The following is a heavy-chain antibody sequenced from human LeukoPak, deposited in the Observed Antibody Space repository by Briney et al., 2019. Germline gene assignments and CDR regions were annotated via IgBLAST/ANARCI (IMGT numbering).Heavy chain of an antibody. D-gene: IGHD3-10*01. V-gene: IGHV3-48*01. J-gene: IGHJ5*02. CDR2: ISSSSTTI. Sequence: PGGSLRLSCAASGFIFSSYSMKWVRQAPGKGLEWVSYISSSSTTIYYADSVKGRFTISRDNSKNTLYLQMNSLRAEDTAVYYCAKLGTLLLWFGDQNGDWFDPWGQGTLVTVSS. CDR1: GFIFSSYS. CDR3: AKLGTLLLWFGDQNGDWFDP.